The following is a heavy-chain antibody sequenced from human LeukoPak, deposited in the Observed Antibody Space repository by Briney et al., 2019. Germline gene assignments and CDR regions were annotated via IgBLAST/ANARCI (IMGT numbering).Heavy chain of an antibody. D-gene: IGHD3-10*01. CDR3: ARDSMVRGVIMGYYYMDV. CDR1: GGSISSYY. J-gene: IGHJ6*03. V-gene: IGHV4-59*01. Sequence: SETLCLTCTVSGGSISSYYWSWIRQPPGKGLEWIGYIYYSGSTNYNPSLKSRVTISVDTSKNQFSLKLSSVTAADTAVYYCARDSMVRGVIMGYYYMDVWGKGTTVTISS. CDR2: IYYSGST.